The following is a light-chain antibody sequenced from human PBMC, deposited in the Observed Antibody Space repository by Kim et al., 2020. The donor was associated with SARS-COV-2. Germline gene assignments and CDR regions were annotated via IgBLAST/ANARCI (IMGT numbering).Light chain of an antibody. CDR2: ATS. CDR3: QHFDS. V-gene: IGKV1-9*01. CDR1: QGMSSY. Sequence: SSLSASVENRVTSTCRASQGMSSYLAWYQQKPGTAPNLMIYATSNVESGVPSRFSASGSGTDFTLTIGSLQPEYFATYYCQHFDSFGGGTKV. J-gene: IGKJ4*01.